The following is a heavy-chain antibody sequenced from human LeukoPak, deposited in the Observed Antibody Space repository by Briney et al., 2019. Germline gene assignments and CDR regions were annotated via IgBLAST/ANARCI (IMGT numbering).Heavy chain of an antibody. CDR1: GYNFTVYW. CDR3: ARRGIATYYVYY. J-gene: IGHJ4*02. CDR2: IDPSDSDT. Sequence: GESLKISCEASGYNFTVYWIAWVRQMPGKGLEWMGIIDPSDSDTRYSPFFQGQVTISADKSISTAYLQWSSLKASDTAVYYCARRGIATYYVYYWGQGAQVTVSS. V-gene: IGHV5-51*01. D-gene: IGHD3-10*02.